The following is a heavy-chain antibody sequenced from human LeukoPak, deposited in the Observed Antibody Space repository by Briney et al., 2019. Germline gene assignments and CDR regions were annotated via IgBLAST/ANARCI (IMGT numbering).Heavy chain of an antibody. V-gene: IGHV4-39*07. CDR2: IYYSGST. CDR3: ARVSLSGSPAPADFDY. CDR1: GGSISSSSYY. Sequence: SETLSLTCTVSGGSISSSSYYWGWIRQPPGKGLEWIGSIYYSGSTYYNPSLKSRVTISVDTSKTQFSLKLSSVTAADTAVYYCARVSLSGSPAPADFDYWGQGTLVTVSS. J-gene: IGHJ4*02. D-gene: IGHD1-26*01.